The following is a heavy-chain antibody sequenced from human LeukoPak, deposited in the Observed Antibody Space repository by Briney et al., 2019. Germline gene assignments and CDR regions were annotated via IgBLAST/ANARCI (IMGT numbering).Heavy chain of an antibody. CDR1: GYRFTNYW. CDR2: IYPGDSDT. J-gene: IGHJ4*02. V-gene: IGHV5-51*01. D-gene: IGHD1-26*01. Sequence: GESLKISCKGSGYRFTNYWIAWVRQMPGEGLEWMGIIYPGDSDTRYSPSFQGQVTISADKSITTAYLQWSSLRASDTAIYYCARLLISGSMKAPGDYWGQGTLVTVSS. CDR3: ARLLISGSMKAPGDY.